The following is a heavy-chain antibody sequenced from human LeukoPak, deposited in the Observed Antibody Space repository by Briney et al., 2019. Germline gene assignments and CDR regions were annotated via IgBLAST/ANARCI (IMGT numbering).Heavy chain of an antibody. CDR3: AKNVVVKRYIDF. D-gene: IGHD2-15*01. V-gene: IGHV3-23*01. Sequence: GGSLRLSCAASGFTYSNHAMSWVRQAPGKGLQWVAVISGGGRTTEYADFVKGRFTISRDNSKNTLSLQMNSLTVEDTAIYFCAKNVVVKRYIDFWGQGTLVTVSS. CDR2: ISGGGRTT. J-gene: IGHJ4*02. CDR1: GFTYSNHA.